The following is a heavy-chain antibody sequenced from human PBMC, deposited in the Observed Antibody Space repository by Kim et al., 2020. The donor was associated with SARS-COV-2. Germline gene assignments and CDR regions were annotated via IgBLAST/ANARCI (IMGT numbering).Heavy chain of an antibody. D-gene: IGHD6-13*01. CDR3: ARDPYDSSSWFDP. V-gene: IGHV3-11*06. J-gene: IGHJ5*02. Sequence: AEPGQGQLAISRDKATNSMYLQMNSRRAADTAVYYCARDPYDSSSWFDPWGQGTLVTVSS.